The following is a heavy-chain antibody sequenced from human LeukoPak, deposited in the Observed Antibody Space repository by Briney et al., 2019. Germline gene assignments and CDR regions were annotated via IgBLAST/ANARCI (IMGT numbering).Heavy chain of an antibody. Sequence: PGGSLRLSCAASGFTFSSYAMSWVRQAPGKGLEWVSAISGSGGSTYYADSVKGRFTISRDNAKNSLYLQMNSLRAEDTAVYYCARDVMIRYYYDSSPSDAFDIWGQGTMVTVSS. CDR3: ARDVMIRYYYDSSPSDAFDI. CDR2: ISGSGGST. CDR1: GFTFSSYA. J-gene: IGHJ3*02. V-gene: IGHV3-23*01. D-gene: IGHD3-22*01.